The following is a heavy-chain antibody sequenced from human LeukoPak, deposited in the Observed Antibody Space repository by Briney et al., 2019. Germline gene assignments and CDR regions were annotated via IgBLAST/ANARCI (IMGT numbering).Heavy chain of an antibody. CDR1: GFTVSSNY. CDR2: IYSSGIT. J-gene: IGHJ4*02. V-gene: IGHV3-53*01. Sequence: GGSLRLSRAASGFTVSSNYMTCVRQAPGKGLEWVADIYSSGITYYADPVKGRFTISRDNSKNTLYLQMNSLRAEDTAVYYCARGGWELSYWGQGTLVTVSS. D-gene: IGHD1-26*01. CDR3: ARGGWELSY.